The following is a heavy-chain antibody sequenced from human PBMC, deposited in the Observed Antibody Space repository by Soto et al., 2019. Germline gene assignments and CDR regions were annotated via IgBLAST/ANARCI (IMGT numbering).Heavy chain of an antibody. CDR2: IYYSGST. D-gene: IGHD2-21*02. CDR3: ATTRGVVTPFDY. Sequence: PSETLSLTCTVSGGSISSGGYYWSWIRQHPGKGLEWIGYIYYSGSTYYNPSLKSRVTISVDTSKNQFSLKLSSVTAADTAVYYCATTRGVVTPFDYWGQGTLLTVSS. V-gene: IGHV4-31*03. J-gene: IGHJ4*02. CDR1: GGSISSGGYY.